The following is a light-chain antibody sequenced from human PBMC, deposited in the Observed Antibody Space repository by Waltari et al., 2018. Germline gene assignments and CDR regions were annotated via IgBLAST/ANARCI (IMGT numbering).Light chain of an antibody. CDR2: EIS. Sequence: QSALTQPASVSGSPGQSITISCTGSSSDVGAYNYVSWYQQHPGKAPKLMLYEISNRPSGVSNRFSGSKSGDTASLTISWLLAEDEADYYCISYSSSTTLGVFGGGTKLTVL. V-gene: IGLV2-14*03. CDR1: SSDVGAYNY. J-gene: IGLJ2*01. CDR3: ISYSSSTTLGV.